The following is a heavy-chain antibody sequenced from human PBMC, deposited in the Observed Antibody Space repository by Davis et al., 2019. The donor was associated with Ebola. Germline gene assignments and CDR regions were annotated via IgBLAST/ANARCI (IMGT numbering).Heavy chain of an antibody. V-gene: IGHV3-48*02. D-gene: IGHD2-15*01. J-gene: IGHJ4*02. CDR1: GFDFSYHR. CDR2: IATSAT. Sequence: GESLKISCAASGFDFSYHRMNWVRQVPGKGLEWLSYIATSATDYADSVKGRFTISRDNAQNSLYLQMNNLRDEDTAVYYCARGGGCSGGSCWYADYWGQGTLVTVSS. CDR3: ARGGGCSGGSCWYADY.